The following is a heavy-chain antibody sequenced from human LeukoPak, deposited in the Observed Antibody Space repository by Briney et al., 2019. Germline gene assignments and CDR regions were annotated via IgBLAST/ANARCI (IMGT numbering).Heavy chain of an antibody. CDR1: GGSISSGSYY. CDR2: IYTSGST. V-gene: IGHV4-61*02. J-gene: IGHJ6*03. CDR3: ARDGSYYDSSGSYYMDV. D-gene: IGHD3-22*01. Sequence: SETLSLTCTVSGGSISSGSYYWSWIRQPAGKGLEWIGRIYTSGSTNYNPSLKSRVTISVDTPKNQFSLKLSSVTAADTAVYYYARDGSYYDSSGSYYMDVWGKGTTVTVSS.